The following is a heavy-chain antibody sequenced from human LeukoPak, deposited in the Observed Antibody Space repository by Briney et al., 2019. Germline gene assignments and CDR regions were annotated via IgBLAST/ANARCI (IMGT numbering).Heavy chain of an antibody. D-gene: IGHD2-15*01. CDR3: AKVGYCSGGSCYSEY. V-gene: IGHV3-30*02. CDR1: GFTFSSYG. CDR2: IRYDGSNK. J-gene: IGHJ4*02. Sequence: GGSLRLSCAASGFTFSSYGMHWVRQAPGKGLEWVAFIRYDGSNKYYADSVKGRFTISRDNSKNTLYPQMNSLRAEDTAVYYCAKVGYCSGGSCYSEYWGQGTLVTVSS.